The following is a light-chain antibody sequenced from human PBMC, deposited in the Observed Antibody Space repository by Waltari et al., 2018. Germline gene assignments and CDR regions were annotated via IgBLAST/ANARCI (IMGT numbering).Light chain of an antibody. CDR1: SSDVGGYNY. Sequence: QSALTQPASVSGSPGQSITISCTGTSSDVGGYNYVSWYQQHPGKAPKLMIYDVSERPSGVSNPFSGSKSGNTASLTISGLQADDEADYYCSSYTGSNTWVFGGGTKLTIL. V-gene: IGLV2-14*01. CDR2: DVS. J-gene: IGLJ3*02. CDR3: SSYTGSNTWV.